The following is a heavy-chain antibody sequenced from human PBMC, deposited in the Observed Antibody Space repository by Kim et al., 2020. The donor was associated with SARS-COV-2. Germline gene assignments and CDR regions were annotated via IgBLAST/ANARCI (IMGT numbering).Heavy chain of an antibody. CDR3: AREFSPRQWLVNYFDY. CDR2: IKQDGSEK. J-gene: IGHJ4*02. Sequence: GGSLRLSCAASGFTFSSYWMSWVRQAPGKGLEWVANIKQDGSEKYYVDSVKGRFTISRDNAKNSLYLQMNSLRAEDTAVYYCAREFSPRQWLVNYFDYWGQGTLVTVSS. CDR1: GFTFSSYW. V-gene: IGHV3-7*01. D-gene: IGHD6-19*01.